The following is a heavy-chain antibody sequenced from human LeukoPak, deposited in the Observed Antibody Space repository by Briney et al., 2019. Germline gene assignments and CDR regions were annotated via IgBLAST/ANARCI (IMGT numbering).Heavy chain of an antibody. CDR1: GFTFNDYG. V-gene: IGHV3-20*04. Sequence: GGSLRLSCAASGFTFNDYGMSWVRQVPEKGLEWVSGINWNGGSTGDADSVQGRFTISRDNAKNTLYLQMNSMRVEDTALYYCARDRPSYYYFDYWGQGTLVTVSS. CDR2: INWNGGST. J-gene: IGHJ4*02. D-gene: IGHD1-26*01. CDR3: ARDRPSYYYFDY.